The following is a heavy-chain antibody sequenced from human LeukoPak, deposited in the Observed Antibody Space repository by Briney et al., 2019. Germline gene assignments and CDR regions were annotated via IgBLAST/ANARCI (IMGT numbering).Heavy chain of an antibody. CDR3: ARDNYGDYEGSVFDY. D-gene: IGHD4-17*01. J-gene: IGHJ4*02. V-gene: IGHV3-21*01. CDR2: ISSSSSYI. CDR1: GFTFSSYS. Sequence: SGGSLRLSCAASGFTFSSYSMNWVRQAPGKGLEWVSSISSSSSYIYYADSVKGRFTISRDNAKNSLYLQMNSLRAEDTAVYYCARDNYGDYEGSVFDYWGQGTLVTVSS.